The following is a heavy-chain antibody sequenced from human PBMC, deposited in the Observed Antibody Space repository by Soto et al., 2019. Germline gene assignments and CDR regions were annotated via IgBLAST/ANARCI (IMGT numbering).Heavy chain of an antibody. J-gene: IGHJ4*02. V-gene: IGHV3-74*01. CDR2: IDNTGSSA. D-gene: IGHD5-12*01. Sequence: EVRLVESGGGLVQPGGSLRLSCAASGFPFSSHWLQWVRQVPGRGLVWVSRIDNTGSSAIYADSVRGRFTVSRDNAKDTLYLHMNSLRAVDTAVYYCATLNGYDYWGQGTLVIVSS. CDR3: ATLNGYDY. CDR1: GFPFSSHW.